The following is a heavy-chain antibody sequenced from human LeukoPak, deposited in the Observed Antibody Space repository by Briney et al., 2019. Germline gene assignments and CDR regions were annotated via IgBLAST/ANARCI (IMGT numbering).Heavy chain of an antibody. J-gene: IGHJ4*02. CDR2: IDPSDSYT. Sequence: GESLKISCKGSGYSFTSYWISWVRQMPGKGLEWMGRIDPSDSYTNYSPSFQGHVTISADKSISTAYLQWSSPKASDTAMYYCARLGGDMFHAWTPPGFDYWGQGTLVTVSS. V-gene: IGHV5-10-1*01. CDR1: GYSFTSYW. D-gene: IGHD3-10*01. CDR3: ARLGGDMFHAWTPPGFDY.